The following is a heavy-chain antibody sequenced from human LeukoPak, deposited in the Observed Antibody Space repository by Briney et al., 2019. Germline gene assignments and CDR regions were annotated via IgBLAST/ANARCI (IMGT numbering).Heavy chain of an antibody. CDR3: VKHGATRGFDY. J-gene: IGHJ4*02. CDR1: GGSLSSDY. Sequence: SETLSLTCTVSGGSLSSDYWSWVRQSPGKGLEWIGYVYYSGTTSYNPSLQRRVTISVDTSKNQFSLKVGSVTAADTAVYYCVKHGATRGFDYWGQGTLVTVSS. V-gene: IGHV4-59*08. CDR2: VYYSGTT.